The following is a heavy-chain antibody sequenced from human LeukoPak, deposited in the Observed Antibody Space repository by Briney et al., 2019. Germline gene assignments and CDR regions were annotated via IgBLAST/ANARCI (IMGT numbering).Heavy chain of an antibody. CDR1: GGSVSSHQ. Sequence: PSETLSLTCTVSGGSVSSHQWSWIRQPPGKGLEWIGYIYYSGSTNYNPSLKSRFTISIDTSNNRFSLKLSSVTAADTAVYYCARGVLTTVSYYMDVWGNGTTVTVS. D-gene: IGHD4-11*01. J-gene: IGHJ6*03. V-gene: IGHV4-59*02. CDR2: IYYSGST. CDR3: ARGVLTTVSYYMDV.